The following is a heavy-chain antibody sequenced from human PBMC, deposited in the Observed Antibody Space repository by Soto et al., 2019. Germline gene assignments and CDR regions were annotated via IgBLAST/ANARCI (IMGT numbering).Heavy chain of an antibody. CDR2: IYYSGST. V-gene: IGHV4-59*01. D-gene: IGHD1-26*01. CDR3: ARNRGCYYCRYDP. J-gene: IGHJ5*02. CDR1: GGSISNYY. Sequence: SETLSLTCTVSGGSISNYYWSWIRQPPGKGLEWIGYIYYSGSTNYNPSLKSRVTISVDTSKNQFSLKLTSVTAADTAVYYCARNRGCYYCRYDPWC.